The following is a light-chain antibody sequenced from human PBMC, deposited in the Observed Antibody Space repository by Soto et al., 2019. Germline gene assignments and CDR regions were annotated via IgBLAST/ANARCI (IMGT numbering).Light chain of an antibody. V-gene: IGKV1-5*03. CDR2: KAS. Sequence: DIQMTQSPSTLSASVGDRVTITCRASQSISSWLAWYQQKPGKAPNLLIYKASSLESGVPSRCSGGGSGTEFTLTISSLQPDDFATYYCQQYNSYPLTFGGGTKVEIK. CDR3: QQYNSYPLT. CDR1: QSISSW. J-gene: IGKJ4*01.